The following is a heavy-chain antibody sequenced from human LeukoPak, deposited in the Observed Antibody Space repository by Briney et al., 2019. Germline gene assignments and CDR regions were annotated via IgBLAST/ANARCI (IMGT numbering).Heavy chain of an antibody. V-gene: IGHV6-1*01. CDR1: GDSVSSNSVT. CDR3: ARRLTQYDCFDP. D-gene: IGHD2-2*01. CDR2: TYYRSTWYN. J-gene: IGHJ5*02. Sequence: LSQTLSLTCAISGDSVSSNSVTWNWIRQSPSRGLEWLGRTYYRSTWYNDYAVSVRGRITVNPDTSKNQFSLHLNSVTPEDTDVYYCARRLTQYDCFDPWGQGILVTVSS.